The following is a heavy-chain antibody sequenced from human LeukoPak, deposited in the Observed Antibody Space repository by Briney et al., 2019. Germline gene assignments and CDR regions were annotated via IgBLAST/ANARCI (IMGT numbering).Heavy chain of an antibody. J-gene: IGHJ6*02. CDR3: ARHLEDSSGYYYVGYYYYGMYV. CDR2: IYYSGST. D-gene: IGHD3-22*01. CDR1: GGSISSYY. V-gene: IGHV4-59*08. Sequence: SETLSLTCTVSGGSISSYYWSWIRQPPGKGLEWIGYIYYSGSTNYNPSLKRRVPVSVDTSKKQFSLNLSSVTAADTAVSYCARHLEDSSGYYYVGYYYYGMYVWGQGTTVTVSS.